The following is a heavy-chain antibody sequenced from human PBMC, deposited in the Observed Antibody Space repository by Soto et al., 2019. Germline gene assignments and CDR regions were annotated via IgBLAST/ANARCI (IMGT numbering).Heavy chain of an antibody. D-gene: IGHD6-13*01. V-gene: IGHV5-51*01. J-gene: IGHJ6*02. CDR2: IYPGDSDT. CDR1: GYSFTSYW. Sequence: GESLKISCKGSGYSFTSYWIGWVRQMPGKGLEWMGIIYPGDSDTRYSPSFQGQVTISADKSISTAYLQGSSLKASDTAMYYCGGNGRHRGGRGGGLRNLARHISDIAAAVGHLWNQGMDVWGQGTTVTVSS. CDR3: GGNGRHRGGRGGGLRNLARHISDIAAAVGHLWNQGMDV.